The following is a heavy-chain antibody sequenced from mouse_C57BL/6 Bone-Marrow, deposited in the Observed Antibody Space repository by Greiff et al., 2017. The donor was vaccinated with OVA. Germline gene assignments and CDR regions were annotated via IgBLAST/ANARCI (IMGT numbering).Heavy chain of an antibody. J-gene: IGHJ2*01. CDR1: GFNIKDDY. CDR3: TGLLFDY. Sequence: EVKLVESGAELVRPGASVKLSCTASGFNIKDDYMHWVKQRPDQGLEWIGWIDPENGDTEYASKFQGKATITADTSSNTAYLQLSSLTSEDTAVYYCTGLLFDYWGQGTTLTVSS. CDR2: IDPENGDT. V-gene: IGHV14-4*01. D-gene: IGHD2-10*01.